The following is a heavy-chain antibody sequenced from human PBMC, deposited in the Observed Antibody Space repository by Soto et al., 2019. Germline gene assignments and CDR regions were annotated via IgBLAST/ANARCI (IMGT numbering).Heavy chain of an antibody. CDR1: GYTFTSYY. V-gene: IGHV1-46*03. Sequence: GASVKVSCKASGYTFTSYYMHWVRRAPGQGLEWMGIINPSGGSTSYAQKFQGRVTMTRDTSTSTVYMELSSLRSEDTAVYYCAREKEGNNSSSWYPWFDPWGQGSLVTVSS. CDR2: INPSGGST. CDR3: AREKEGNNSSSWYPWFDP. J-gene: IGHJ5*02. D-gene: IGHD6-13*01.